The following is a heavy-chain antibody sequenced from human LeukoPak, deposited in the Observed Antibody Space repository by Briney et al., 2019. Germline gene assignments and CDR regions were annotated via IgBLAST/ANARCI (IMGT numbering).Heavy chain of an antibody. Sequence: GGSLRLSCAASGFIFTDYWMYWVRQAPGRGLAWVANIKEDGSEKNYVDSVKGRFTISRDNAKNSLYLQMNSLRAEDTAVYYCARDRYCSSTSCLNYYYYGMDVWGQGTTVTVSS. J-gene: IGHJ6*02. D-gene: IGHD2-2*01. V-gene: IGHV3-7*01. CDR3: ARDRYCSSTSCLNYYYYGMDV. CDR2: IKEDGSEK. CDR1: GFIFTDYW.